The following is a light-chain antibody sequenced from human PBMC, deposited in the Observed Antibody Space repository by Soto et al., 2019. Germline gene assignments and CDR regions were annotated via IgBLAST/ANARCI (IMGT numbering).Light chain of an antibody. J-gene: IGLJ3*02. CDR1: SGDVGGYNR. CDR2: EVT. CDR3: SSYTSRSTGV. V-gene: IGLV2-18*02. Sequence: QSALTQPPAVSGSPGQSVTISCTGTSGDVGGYNRVSWYQQPPGTAPKLMIYEVTNRPSGVPDRFSGSKSGNTASLTISGLQAEDEADHYCSSYTSRSTGVFGGGTKLTVL.